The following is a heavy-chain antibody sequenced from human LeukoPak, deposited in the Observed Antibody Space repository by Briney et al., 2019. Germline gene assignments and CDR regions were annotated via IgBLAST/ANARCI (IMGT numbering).Heavy chain of an antibody. J-gene: IGHJ4*02. CDR3: ARATWDSSGYYYDY. CDR1: GFTFDDYA. D-gene: IGHD3-22*01. Sequence: GGSLRLSCAASGFTFDDYAMHWVRQAPGKGLEWVSGISWNSGSIGYADSVKGRFTISRDNAKKSLYLQMNSLRAEDTAVYYCARATWDSSGYYYDYWGQGTLVTVSS. CDR2: ISWNSGSI. V-gene: IGHV3-9*01.